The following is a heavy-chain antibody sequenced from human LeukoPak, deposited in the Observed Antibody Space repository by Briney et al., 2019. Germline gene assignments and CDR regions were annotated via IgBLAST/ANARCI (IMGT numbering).Heavy chain of an antibody. Sequence: GGSLRLSCATSGFTFSAYAMTWVRQAPGKGLEWVSATSGSGISTYYADSVKGRFTISRDNSKNTLYLQMNSLRAEDTAVYYCAKERDYYDSSGFDYWGQGTLVTVSS. D-gene: IGHD3-22*01. CDR3: AKERDYYDSSGFDY. CDR2: TSGSGIST. J-gene: IGHJ4*02. CDR1: GFTFSAYA. V-gene: IGHV3-23*01.